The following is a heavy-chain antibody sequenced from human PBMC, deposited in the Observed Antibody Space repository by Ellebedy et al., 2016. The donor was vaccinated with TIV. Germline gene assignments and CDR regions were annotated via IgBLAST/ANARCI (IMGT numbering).Heavy chain of an antibody. CDR2: IYYSGTT. V-gene: IGHV4-30-4*08. D-gene: IGHD3-10*01. J-gene: IGHJ3*01. Sequence: MPSETLSLTCTVSGGSMISDDHYRSWVRQPPGKGLAWIGYIYYSGTTYYNPSLKHRLIMSVDKSKSQVSLKLTSVTATDTAVYYCARGGGDRPHALDVWGQGTKVTVSS. CDR3: ARGGGDRPHALDV. CDR1: GGSMISDDHY.